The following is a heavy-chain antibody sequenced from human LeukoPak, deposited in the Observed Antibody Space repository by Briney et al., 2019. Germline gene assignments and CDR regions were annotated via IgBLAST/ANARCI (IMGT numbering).Heavy chain of an antibody. J-gene: IGHJ4*02. CDR2: INPSGGST. Sequence: ASVKVSCKSSGYTFTSYYMYWVRQAPGQGLEWMGIINPSGGSTSYAQKFQGRVTMTRDTSTSTVYMELSSLRSEDAAVYYCARDSGMVRGTVDYWGQGTLVTVSS. CDR3: ARDSGMVRGTVDY. CDR1: GYTFTSYY. D-gene: IGHD3-10*01. V-gene: IGHV1-46*01.